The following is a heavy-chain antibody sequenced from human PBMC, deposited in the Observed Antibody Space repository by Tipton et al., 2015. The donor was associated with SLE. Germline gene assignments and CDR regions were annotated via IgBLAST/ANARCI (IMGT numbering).Heavy chain of an antibody. V-gene: IGHV4-4*08. CDR2: IYTGGST. J-gene: IGHJ3*02. Sequence: TLSLTCTVSGDSMNDYYWNWIRQAPGKGLEWVGYIYTGGSTHYNPSLRSRVTILVDTSKNQFSLKLRFVAAADTAVYYCARVTGELALHGAIDIWGQGTLVTVSS. D-gene: IGHD3-10*01. CDR1: GDSMNDYY. CDR3: ARVTGELALHGAIDI.